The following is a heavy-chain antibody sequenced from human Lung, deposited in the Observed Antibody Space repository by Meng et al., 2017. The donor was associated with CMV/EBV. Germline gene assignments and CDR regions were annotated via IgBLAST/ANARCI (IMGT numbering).Heavy chain of an antibody. CDR3: ARDMGYWNFDY. V-gene: IGHV4-39*07. CDR2: IYYSGTT. D-gene: IGHD3-22*01. Sequence: SETLSLXCTVSGGSMGRGTYHWAWIRQPPGKGLEWIGSIYYSGTTYYNPSLKSRVTISGDTSKNQFYLSLHSLTAADTAVYYCARDMGYWNFDYWGQGTLVTVSS. CDR1: GGSMGRGTYH. J-gene: IGHJ4*02.